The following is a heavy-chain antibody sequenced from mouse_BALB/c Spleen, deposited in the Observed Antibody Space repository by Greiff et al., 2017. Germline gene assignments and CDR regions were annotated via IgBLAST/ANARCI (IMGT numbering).Heavy chain of an antibody. D-gene: IGHD2-1*01. CDR1: GYSFTSYW. V-gene: IGHV1-5*01. J-gene: IGHJ1*01. CDR2: IYTGNGDT. CDR3: TVYYGNYVDCYFDD. Sequence: VQLQQSGTVLARPGASVKMSCKASGYSFTSYWMHWVKQRPGKGLEWIGVIYTGNGDTSYNQKFKGKAKLTAVTSASTAYMELISLTNEDSAVYDCTVYYGNYVDCYFDDWGAGTTVTVSS.